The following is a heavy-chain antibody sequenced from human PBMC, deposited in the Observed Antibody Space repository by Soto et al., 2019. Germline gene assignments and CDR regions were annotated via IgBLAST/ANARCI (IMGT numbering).Heavy chain of an antibody. CDR1: GFTFSSYS. CDR3: ARPVDRYQLLSGMDV. V-gene: IGHV3-48*01. CDR2: ISSSSSTI. Sequence: GGSLRLSCAASGFTFSSYSMNWVRQAPGKGLEWVSYISSSSSTIYYADSVKGRFTISRDNAKNSLYLQMNSLRAEDTAVYYCARPVDRYQLLSGMDVWGKGTTVTVSS. D-gene: IGHD2-2*01. J-gene: IGHJ6*03.